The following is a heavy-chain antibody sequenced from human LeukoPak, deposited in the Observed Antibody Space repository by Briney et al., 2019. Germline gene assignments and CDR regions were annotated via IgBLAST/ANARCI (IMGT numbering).Heavy chain of an antibody. V-gene: IGHV3-30*18. D-gene: IGHD3-10*01. J-gene: IGHJ4*02. CDR2: ISYDGSNK. Sequence: PGRSLRLSCAASGFTFSNYGMHWVRQAPGKGLEWVAVISYDGSNKYYADSVKGRFTISRDNSKNTLYLQMNSLRAEDTAVYYCAKAITMVRGVIIGADYWGQGTLVTVSS. CDR3: AKAITMVRGVIIGADY. CDR1: GFTFSNYG.